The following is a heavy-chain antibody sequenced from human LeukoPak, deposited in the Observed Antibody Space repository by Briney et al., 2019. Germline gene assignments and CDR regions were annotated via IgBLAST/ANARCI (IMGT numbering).Heavy chain of an antibody. CDR3: ARGDSYYTAMIY. D-gene: IGHD5-18*01. J-gene: IGHJ4*02. V-gene: IGHV3-21*01. CDR1: GFTFSSYS. Sequence: PGGSLRLSCAASGFTFSSYSMYWVRQAPGKGLEWVSSISSSSSYIYYADSVKGRFTISRDNAKNSLYLQMNSLRAEDTAVYYCARGDSYYTAMIYWGRGTLVTVSS. CDR2: ISSSSSYI.